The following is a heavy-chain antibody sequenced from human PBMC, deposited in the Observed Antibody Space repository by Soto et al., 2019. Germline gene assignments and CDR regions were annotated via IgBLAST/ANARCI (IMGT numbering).Heavy chain of an antibody. V-gene: IGHV3-30-3*01. CDR3: ASVDTAMVILRPFDY. CDR2: ISYDGSNK. CDR1: GFTFSSYA. D-gene: IGHD5-18*01. J-gene: IGHJ4*02. Sequence: HPGGSLRLSCAASGFTFSSYAMHWVRQAPGKGLEWVAVISYDGSNKYYADSVKGRFTISRDNSKNTLYLQMNSLRAEDTAVYYCASVDTAMVILRPFDYWGQGTLVTVSS.